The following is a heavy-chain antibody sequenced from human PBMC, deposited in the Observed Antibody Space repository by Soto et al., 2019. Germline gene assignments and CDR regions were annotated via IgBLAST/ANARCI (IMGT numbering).Heavy chain of an antibody. CDR3: ARDLVTHDDSRAFDY. V-gene: IGHV1-2*02. CDR2: INTKNGAT. D-gene: IGHD3-16*02. J-gene: IGHJ4*02. Sequence: ASVKVSCKASGYTFTDYYMFWLRQAPGQGLEWVGWINTKNGATDSPQKFHGRVTVTRDKSISTVYMDLYSLTSDDTAVYYCARDLVTHDDSRAFDYWGQGSLVTVSS. CDR1: GYTFTDYY.